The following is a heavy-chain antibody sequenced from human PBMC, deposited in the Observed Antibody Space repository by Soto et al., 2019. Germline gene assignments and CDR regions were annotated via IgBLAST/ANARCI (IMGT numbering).Heavy chain of an antibody. V-gene: IGHV3-9*01. Sequence: EVQLVESGGGLVQPGRSLRLSCAASGFTFDDYAMHWVRQAPGKGLEWVSGISWNSGSIGYADSVKGRFTISRDNAKNSLYLQMNSLRAEDTALYYCAKDGGDGYNLDWGQGTLVTVSS. D-gene: IGHD5-12*01. J-gene: IGHJ4*02. CDR3: AKDGGDGYNLD. CDR1: GFTFDDYA. CDR2: ISWNSGSI.